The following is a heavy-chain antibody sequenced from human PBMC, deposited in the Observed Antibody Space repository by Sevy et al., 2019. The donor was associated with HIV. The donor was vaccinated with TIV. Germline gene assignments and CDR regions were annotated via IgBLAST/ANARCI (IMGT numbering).Heavy chain of an antibody. D-gene: IGHD3-16*02. V-gene: IGHV3-23*01. J-gene: IGHJ4*02. CDR1: GFTFSSYA. CDR2: ISGSGGST. Sequence: GGSLRLSCAASGFTFSSYAMSWVRQAPGKGLEWVSAISGSGGSTYYADSVKGRFTISRDNSKNTLYLQMNSLRAEDTAVYYCAKGYHDYVWGSYRAPFDYWGQGTLVTVS. CDR3: AKGYHDYVWGSYRAPFDY.